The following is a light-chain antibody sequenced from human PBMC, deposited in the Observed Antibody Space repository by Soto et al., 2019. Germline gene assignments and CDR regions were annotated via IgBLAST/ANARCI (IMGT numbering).Light chain of an antibody. CDR3: QQSYSNPLT. Sequence: GDSVTITSRATQNIRNWLVWYQPKKGKAPNPLIYDASSLQRGVPSRFSGSGSGTDFTLTISSLQPEDFSTYYCQQSYSNPLTFGQGTKVDIK. CDR2: DAS. CDR1: QNIRNW. J-gene: IGKJ1*01. V-gene: IGKV1-39*01.